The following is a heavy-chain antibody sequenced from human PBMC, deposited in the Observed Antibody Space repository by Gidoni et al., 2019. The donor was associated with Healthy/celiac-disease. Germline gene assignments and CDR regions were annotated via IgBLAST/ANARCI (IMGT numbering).Heavy chain of an antibody. D-gene: IGHD4-17*01. CDR1: GGSFSGYY. V-gene: IGHV4-34*01. J-gene: IGHJ5*02. CDR2: INHSGST. Sequence: QVQLQQWCAGLLKPSETLSPTCAVYGGSFSGYYWSWIRQPPGKGLEWIGEINHSGSTNYNPSLKSRVTISVDTSKNQFSLKLSSVTAADTAVYYCAEEKGLRRRLVDPWGQGTLVTVSS. CDR3: AEEKGLRRRLVDP.